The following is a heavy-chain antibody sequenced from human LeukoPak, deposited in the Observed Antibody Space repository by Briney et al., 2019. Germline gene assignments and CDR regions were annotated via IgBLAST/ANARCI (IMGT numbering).Heavy chain of an antibody. J-gene: IGHJ4*02. D-gene: IGHD5-24*01. CDR1: GGSIYSGSHY. Sequence: SETLSLTCTVSGGSIYSGSHYWSWIRQPAGKGLEWIGRIYTSGSTNYNPSPKSRVTISVDTSKNQFSLKLSSVTAADTAVYYCARDRRDGYNLYYFDLWGQGTLVTVSS. CDR2: IYTSGST. CDR3: ARDRRDGYNLYYFDL. V-gene: IGHV4-61*02.